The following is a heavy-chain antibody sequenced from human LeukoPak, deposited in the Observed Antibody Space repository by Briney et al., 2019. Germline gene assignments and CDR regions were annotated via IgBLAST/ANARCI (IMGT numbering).Heavy chain of an antibody. V-gene: IGHV1-24*01. J-gene: IGHJ6*03. D-gene: IGHD6-6*01. CDR2: FDPEDGET. Sequence: ASVKVSCKASGYTFTSYAISWVRQAPGKGLEWMGGFDPEDGETIYAQKFQGRVTMTEDTSTDTAYMELSSLRSEDTAVYYCATAFPYRSSSSLGTYYYYYYMDVWGKGTTVTVSS. CDR3: ATAFPYRSSSSLGTYYYYYYMDV. CDR1: GYTFTSYA.